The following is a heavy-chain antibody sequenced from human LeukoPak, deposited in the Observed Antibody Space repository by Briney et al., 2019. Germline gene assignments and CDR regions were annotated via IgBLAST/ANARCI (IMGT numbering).Heavy chain of an antibody. CDR1: GYTLTELS. V-gene: IGHV1-24*01. J-gene: IGHJ3*02. Sequence: GASVKVSCKVSGYTLTELSMHWVRQAPGKGLEWMGGFDPEDGETIYAQKFQGRVTMTEDTSTDTAYMELSSLRSEDTAVYYCATDMSRGDTMIVGYDAFDIWGQGTMVTVSS. CDR3: ATDMSRGDTMIVGYDAFDI. CDR2: FDPEDGET. D-gene: IGHD3-22*01.